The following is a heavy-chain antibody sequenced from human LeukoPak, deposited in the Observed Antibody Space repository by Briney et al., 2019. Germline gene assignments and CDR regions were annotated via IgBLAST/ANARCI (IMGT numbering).Heavy chain of an antibody. V-gene: IGHV1-2*02. J-gene: IGHJ4*02. CDR2: INPNSGGT. CDR1: GYTFTGYY. Sequence: ASVKVSCKASGYTFTGYYMHWVRQAPGQGLEWMGWINPNSGGTNYAQKFQGRVTMTRDTSISTAYMELSRLRSDDTAVYHCASHGLTGDSPADYWGQGTLVTVSS. CDR3: ASHGLTGDSPADY. D-gene: IGHD7-27*01.